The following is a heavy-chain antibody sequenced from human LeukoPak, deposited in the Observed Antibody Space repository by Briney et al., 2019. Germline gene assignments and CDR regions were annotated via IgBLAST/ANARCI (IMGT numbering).Heavy chain of an antibody. J-gene: IGHJ4*02. D-gene: IGHD5-18*01. Sequence: PSETLSLTCTVSGGSISSYYWSWIRQPPGKGLEWVGYIYYSGSTNYNPSLKSRVTISVDTSKNQFSLKLSSVTAADTAVYYCAREGDTRGYGYFDYWGQGTLVTVSS. V-gene: IGHV4-59*01. CDR1: GGSISSYY. CDR2: IYYSGST. CDR3: AREGDTRGYGYFDY.